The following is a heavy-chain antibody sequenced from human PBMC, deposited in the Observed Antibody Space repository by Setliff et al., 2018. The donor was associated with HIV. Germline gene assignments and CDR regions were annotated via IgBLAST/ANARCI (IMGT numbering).Heavy chain of an antibody. J-gene: IGHJ4*02. CDR2: IWPDDSDT. CDR1: GYSFTNHW. Sequence: GESLKISCKASGYSFTNHWVGWVRQMPGNGLEWVGLIWPDDSDTIYSPSFQGQVTLSADKSITTVYLQWNSLKAPDTAIYYCARLSKFYDFWTPNYWGQGTLVTVSS. D-gene: IGHD3-3*01. CDR3: ARLSKFYDFWTPNY. V-gene: IGHV5-51*01.